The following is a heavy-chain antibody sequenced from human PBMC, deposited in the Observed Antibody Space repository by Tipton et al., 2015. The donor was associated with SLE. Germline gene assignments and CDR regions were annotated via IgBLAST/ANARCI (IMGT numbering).Heavy chain of an antibody. CDR1: GGSVSNYS. J-gene: IGHJ6*04. D-gene: IGHD1-7*01. CDR2: IYYSGST. CDR3: ARATDWNLSPDV. Sequence: TLSLTCTVSGGSVSNYSWSWIRQPPGKGLEWIGSIYYSGSTYYNPSLKSRVTISLDTSKNQFSLRLSSVTAADTAVYYCARATDWNLSPDVWGTGTTVTVSS. V-gene: IGHV4-39*07.